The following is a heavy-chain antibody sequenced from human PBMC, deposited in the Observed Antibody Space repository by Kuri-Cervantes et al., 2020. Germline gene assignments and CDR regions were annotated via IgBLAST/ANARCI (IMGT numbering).Heavy chain of an antibody. J-gene: IGHJ4*02. D-gene: IGHD4-17*01. CDR3: ARDLFYSTVRHYFDY. Sequence: GGSLRLSCAASGFTFSSHAMHWVRQAPGKGLEWVAFIWSDASKQYYADSVKGRFTISRDNSKNTLYLQMNSLRVEDTAVYYCARDLFYSTVRHYFDYWGQGTLVTVSS. V-gene: IGHV3-33*01. CDR2: IWSDASKQ. CDR1: GFTFSSHA.